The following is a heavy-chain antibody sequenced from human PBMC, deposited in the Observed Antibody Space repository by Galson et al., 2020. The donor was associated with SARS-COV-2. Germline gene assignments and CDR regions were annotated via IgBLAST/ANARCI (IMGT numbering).Heavy chain of an antibody. V-gene: IGHV3-15*01. D-gene: IGHD3-10*01. J-gene: IGHJ6*02. CDR1: GFTFSNAW. CDR3: STDSGSYYTPLYYYYYGMDV. CDR2: IKSKTDGGTT. Sequence: GGSLRLSCAASGFTFSNAWMSWVRQAPGKGLEWVGRIKSKTDGGTTDYAAPVKGRFTISRDDSKNTLYLQMNSLKTEDTAVYYCSTDSGSYYTPLYYYYYGMDVWGQGTTVTVSS.